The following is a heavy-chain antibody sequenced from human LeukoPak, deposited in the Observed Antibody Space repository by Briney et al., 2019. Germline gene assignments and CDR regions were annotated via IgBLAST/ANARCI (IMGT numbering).Heavy chain of an antibody. CDR1: GYTFTSYA. J-gene: IGHJ5*02. Sequence: WASVKVSCKASGYTFTSYAISWVRQAPGQGLEWMGGIIPIFGTANYAQKFQGRVTITTDESTSTAYMELSSLRSEDTAVYYCARAARVSGFDPWGQGTLVTVSS. CDR2: IIPIFGTA. CDR3: ARAARVSGFDP. V-gene: IGHV1-69*05.